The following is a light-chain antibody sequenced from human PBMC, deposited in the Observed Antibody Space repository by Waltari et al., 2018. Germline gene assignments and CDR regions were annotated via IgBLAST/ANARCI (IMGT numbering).Light chain of an antibody. CDR3: CSYASGDTIL. Sequence: QSALTQPASVSGSPGQSITISCTGTSSDVGSYTLVSWFQHHPGKAPQLMIYEGSKRPSWVSNRFSGSKSGNTASLTISGLQAEDEADYYCCSYASGDTILFGGGTKLTVL. CDR1: SSDVGSYTL. J-gene: IGLJ2*01. CDR2: EGS. V-gene: IGLV2-23*01.